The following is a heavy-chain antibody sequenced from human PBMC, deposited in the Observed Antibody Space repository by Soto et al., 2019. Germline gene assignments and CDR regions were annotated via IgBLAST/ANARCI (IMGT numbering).Heavy chain of an antibody. J-gene: IGHJ5*02. CDR3: ARAGPLLEWLLSSPRAGYNWFDP. CDR2: IDPSDSYT. D-gene: IGHD3-3*01. CDR1: GYSFTSYW. Sequence: PGESLKISCKGSGYSFTSYWISWVRQMPGKGLEWMGRIDPSDSYTNYSPSFQGHVTISADKSISTAYLQWSSLKASDTAMYYCARAGPLLEWLLSSPRAGYNWFDPWGQGTLVTVSS. V-gene: IGHV5-10-1*01.